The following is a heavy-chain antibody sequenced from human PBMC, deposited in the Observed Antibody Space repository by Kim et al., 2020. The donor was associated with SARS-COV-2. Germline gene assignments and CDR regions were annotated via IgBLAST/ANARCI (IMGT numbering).Heavy chain of an antibody. J-gene: IGHJ4*02. CDR1: GGSISSSSYY. CDR2: IYYSGST. Sequence: SETLSLTCTVSGGSISSSSYYWGWIRQPPGKGLEWIGSIYYSGSTYYNPSLKSRVTISVDTSKNQFSLKLSSVTAADTAVYYCARLIHGSYFRCDYWGQGTLVTVSS. V-gene: IGHV4-39*01. D-gene: IGHD1-26*01. CDR3: ARLIHGSYFRCDY.